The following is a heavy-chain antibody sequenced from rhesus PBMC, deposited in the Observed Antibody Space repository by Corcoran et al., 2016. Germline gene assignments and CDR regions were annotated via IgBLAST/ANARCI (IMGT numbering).Heavy chain of an antibody. CDR1: GGSIRTKY. J-gene: IGHJ6*01. CDR2: IYGSSGTT. CDR3: SSDLRGLES. Sequence: QVLLQESCPVLVTPWETLSLTCAVSGGSIRTKYWSGIRQPPGEGREWIDYIYGSSGTTYYNPSLKSRVTISTDPSKNQFSLKLTPVPSAFSSGDYVSSDLRGLESWGQVFALTVFS. V-gene: IGHV4-160*01.